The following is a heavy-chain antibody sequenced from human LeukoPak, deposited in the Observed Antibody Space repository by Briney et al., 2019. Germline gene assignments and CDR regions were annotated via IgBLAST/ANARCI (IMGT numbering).Heavy chain of an antibody. J-gene: IGHJ5*02. Sequence: SVKVSCKASGGTFSSYAISWVRQAPGQGLEWMGRIIPILGIANYAQKFQGRVTITADKSTSTAYMELSSLRSEDTAVYYCARELLPAVTEGWFDPWGQGTLVTVSS. CDR2: IIPILGIA. CDR1: GGTFSSYA. D-gene: IGHD2-2*01. V-gene: IGHV1-69*04. CDR3: ARELLPAVTEGWFDP.